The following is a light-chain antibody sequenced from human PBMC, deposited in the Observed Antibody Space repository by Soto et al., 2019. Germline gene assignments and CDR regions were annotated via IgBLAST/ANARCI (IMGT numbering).Light chain of an antibody. Sequence: ESMLTQSPGTLSLSPGERATLSCRASQSVSTRYLAWYQQKPGQAPRLLIYGASIRATGIPDRVSGSGSGTDFPLTISRLEPEDFAGYYCHQFGSSPPAFTFGQGTKLEI. CDR3: HQFGSSPPAFT. CDR1: QSVSTRY. V-gene: IGKV3-20*01. J-gene: IGKJ2*01. CDR2: GAS.